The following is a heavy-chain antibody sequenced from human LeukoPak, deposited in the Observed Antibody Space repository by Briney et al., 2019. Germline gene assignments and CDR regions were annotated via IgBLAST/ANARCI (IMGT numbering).Heavy chain of an antibody. CDR3: ARDLNGARIFDRYNWFDP. CDR1: GYTFTGYY. Sequence: ASVKVSCKASGYTFTGYYMHWVRQAPGQGLEWMGWINPNSGGTNYAQKFQGRVTMTRDTSISTAYMELSRLRSDDTAVYYCARDLNGARIFDRYNWFDPRGQGTLVTVSS. J-gene: IGHJ5*02. V-gene: IGHV1-2*02. D-gene: IGHD2/OR15-2a*01. CDR2: INPNSGGT.